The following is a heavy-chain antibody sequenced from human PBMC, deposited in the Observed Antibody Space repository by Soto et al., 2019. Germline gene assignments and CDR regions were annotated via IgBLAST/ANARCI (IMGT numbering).Heavy chain of an antibody. D-gene: IGHD2-2*01. J-gene: IGHJ6*02. Sequence: GSLRLSCSASVFPFSLFSTTWVRHAPGEVLEWVSSISGGSSYIYYADSVRGLFTISRDNARNSMYLQMDSLRADDTAVYYCARDSDCHSTSCFFPPHVWGQGTTVPVSS. CDR3: ARDSDCHSTSCFFPPHV. CDR2: ISGGSSYI. CDR1: VFPFSLFS. V-gene: IGHV3-21*01.